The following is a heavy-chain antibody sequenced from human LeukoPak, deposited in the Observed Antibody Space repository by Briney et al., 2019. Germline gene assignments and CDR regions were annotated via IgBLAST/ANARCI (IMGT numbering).Heavy chain of an antibody. D-gene: IGHD3-22*01. CDR1: GYNFNTYW. J-gene: IGHJ4*02. V-gene: IGHV5-51*01. Sequence: GESLQISCKGSGYNFNTYWVAWVRQLPGKGLEWMGIIRPMNSDMRYSPSFQGQVTISADKSISTAYLQWSSLKASDTAMYYCARQDYYYDSSGYLDYWGQGTLVTVSS. CDR2: IRPMNSDM. CDR3: ARQDYYYDSSGYLDY.